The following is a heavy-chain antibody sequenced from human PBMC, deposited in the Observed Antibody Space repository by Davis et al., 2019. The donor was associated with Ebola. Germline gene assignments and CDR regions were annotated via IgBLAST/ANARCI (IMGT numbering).Heavy chain of an antibody. CDR2: IRYDGSNK. J-gene: IGHJ4*02. Sequence: GGSLRLSCAASGFTFSSYGMHWVRQAPGKGLEWVAFIRYDGSNKYYADSVKGRFTISRDNSKNTLYLQMNSLRAEDTAVYYCAKGSRFLEWLLFSGDFDYWGQGTLVTVSS. CDR3: AKGSRFLEWLLFSGDFDY. V-gene: IGHV3-30*02. CDR1: GFTFSSYG. D-gene: IGHD3-3*01.